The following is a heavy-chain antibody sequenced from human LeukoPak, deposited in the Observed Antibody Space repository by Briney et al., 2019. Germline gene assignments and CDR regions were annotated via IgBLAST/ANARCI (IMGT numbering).Heavy chain of an antibody. V-gene: IGHV4-34*01. CDR3: ARGRARNYEGRGTSDY. D-gene: IGHD1-7*01. CDR1: GGSFSGYY. Sequence: KSSETLSLTCAVYGGSFSGYYWSWIRQPPGKGLEWIGEINHSGSTNYNPSLKSRVTISVDTSKNQFSLKLSFVTAADTAVYYCARGRARNYEGRGTSDYWGQGTLVTVSS. J-gene: IGHJ4*02. CDR2: INHSGST.